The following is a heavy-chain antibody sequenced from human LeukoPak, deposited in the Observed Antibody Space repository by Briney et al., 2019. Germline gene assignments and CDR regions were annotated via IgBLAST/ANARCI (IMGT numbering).Heavy chain of an antibody. V-gene: IGHV3-21*01. CDR2: ISSSSSNI. CDR1: GFTFSSCS. D-gene: IGHD1-1*01. Sequence: GGSLRLSCAASGFTFSSCSMNWVRQAPGKGLEWVSSISSSSSNIYYADSVKGRFTISRDNAKNSLYLQMNSLRVEDTAVYYCARCTTGRTFGSLREIKRSREIDYWGQGTLVTVSS. J-gene: IGHJ4*02. CDR3: ARCTTGRTFGSLREIKRSREIDY.